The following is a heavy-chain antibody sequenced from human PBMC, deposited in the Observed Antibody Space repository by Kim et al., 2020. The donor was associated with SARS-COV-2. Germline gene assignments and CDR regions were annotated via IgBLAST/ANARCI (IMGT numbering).Heavy chain of an antibody. Sequence: YVASVRGRFTVSRDDSKSIAYLQMNSLKTEDTAVYFCTRGLYFGAYFFYDYWGQGTLVTVSS. V-gene: IGHV3-49*02. CDR3: TRGLYFGAYFFYDY. J-gene: IGHJ4*02. D-gene: IGHD3-10*01.